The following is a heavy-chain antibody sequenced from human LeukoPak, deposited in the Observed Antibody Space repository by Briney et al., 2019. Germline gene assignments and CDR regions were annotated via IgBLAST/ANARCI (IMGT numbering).Heavy chain of an antibody. J-gene: IGHJ4*02. CDR2: MNQDDSDK. Sequence: GGSLRLSCAASGFTVSSNYMSWVRQAPGKGLEWVANMNQDDSDKNYVDSVKGRFTISRDNAKNSLYLQMNSLRAEDTAVYYCARESTRERPGCWGQGTLVIVSS. D-gene: IGHD5/OR15-5a*01. CDR3: ARESTRERPGC. V-gene: IGHV3-7*01. CDR1: GFTVSSNY.